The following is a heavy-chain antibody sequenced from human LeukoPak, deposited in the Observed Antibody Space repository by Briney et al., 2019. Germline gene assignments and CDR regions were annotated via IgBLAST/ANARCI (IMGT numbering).Heavy chain of an antibody. CDR2: ISDNGDST. Sequence: SGGSLRLSCAASGFTFSGSAMTWVRQAPGKGLEWVSSISDNGDSTYYADSVKGRFTISRDNSRDTLYVQPQSLRAEDAAVYYCAKSHSEAQRGYFDYWGQRTLVTVSS. CDR3: AKSHSEAQRGYFDY. V-gene: IGHV3-23*01. J-gene: IGHJ4*02. CDR1: GFTFSGSA. D-gene: IGHD5-24*01.